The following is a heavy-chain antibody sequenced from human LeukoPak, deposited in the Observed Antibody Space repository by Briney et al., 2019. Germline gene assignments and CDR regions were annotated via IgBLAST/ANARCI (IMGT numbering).Heavy chain of an antibody. CDR2: IYHSGST. V-gene: IGHV4-30-2*01. Sequence: ASETLSLTCTVSGGSISSGGYYWSWIRQPPGKGLEWIGYIYHSGSTYYNPSLKSRVTISVDRSKNQFSLKLSSVTAADTAVYYCAREGSSSQRDAFDIWGQGTMVTVSS. D-gene: IGHD6-13*01. J-gene: IGHJ3*02. CDR3: AREGSSSQRDAFDI. CDR1: GGSISSGGYY.